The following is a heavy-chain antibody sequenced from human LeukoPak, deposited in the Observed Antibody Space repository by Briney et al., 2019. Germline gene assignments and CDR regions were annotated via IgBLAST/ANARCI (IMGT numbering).Heavy chain of an antibody. CDR3: ARDGRVVRGVHHWFDP. V-gene: IGHV4-31*03. D-gene: IGHD3-10*01. CDR1: GGSISSGGYY. J-gene: IGHJ5*02. CDR2: IYYSGST. Sequence: SQTLSLTCTVSGGSISSGGYYWSWIRQHPGKGLEWIGYIYYSGSTYYNPSLKSRVTISVDTSKNQFSLKLSSVTAAGTAVYYCARDGRVVRGVHHWFDPWGQGTLVTVSS.